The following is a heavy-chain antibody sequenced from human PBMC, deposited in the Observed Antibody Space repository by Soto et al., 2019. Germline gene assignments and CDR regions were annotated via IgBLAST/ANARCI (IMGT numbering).Heavy chain of an antibody. CDR1: GFTFSSYS. V-gene: IGHV3-21*01. Sequence: EVQLVESGGGLVKPGGSLRLSCAASGFTFSSYSMNWVRQAPGKGLEWVSSISSSSSYIYYADSVKGRFTISRDNAKNSLYLQMNSLRAEDTAVYYCARDDIVVVPAAIFHYYYYRDVWGKGTTVTVSS. CDR3: ARDDIVVVPAAIFHYYYYRDV. J-gene: IGHJ6*03. CDR2: ISSSSSYI. D-gene: IGHD2-2*01.